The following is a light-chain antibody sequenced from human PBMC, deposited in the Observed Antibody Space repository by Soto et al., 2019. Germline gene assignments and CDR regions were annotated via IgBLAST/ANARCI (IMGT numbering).Light chain of an antibody. CDR2: DAS. CDR3: HQTYNTLYT. V-gene: IGKV1-39*01. Sequence: DIQMTQSPSSLSASVGDRVTITCLASQSISSYLNWYQQKPGKAPKLLIYDASSLRSGVPSRFSGSGPGTAFTHTISSLQPEDFAVSYCHQTYNTLYTFGQGTKLEIK. CDR1: QSISSY. J-gene: IGKJ2*01.